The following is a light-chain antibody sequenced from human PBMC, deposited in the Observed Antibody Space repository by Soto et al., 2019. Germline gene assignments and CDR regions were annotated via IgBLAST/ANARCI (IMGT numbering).Light chain of an antibody. J-gene: IGLJ2*01. V-gene: IGLV1-47*01. Sequence: QSALTQPPSASGTPGQRVTISCTGSSSNIGSNFIYWYQQLPGTASKLLIYRNNERPSGGPDRFSGSKSGTSASLPIPGRRSEEEADDHGAAWDESLSGGGFAGGTQLPAL. CDR1: SSNIGSNF. CDR3: AAWDESLSGGG. CDR2: RNN.